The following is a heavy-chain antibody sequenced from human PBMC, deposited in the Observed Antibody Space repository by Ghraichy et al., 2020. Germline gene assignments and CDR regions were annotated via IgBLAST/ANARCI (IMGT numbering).Heavy chain of an antibody. D-gene: IGHD2-2*01. Sequence: GESLNISCAASGFTFSNAWMSWVRQAPGKGLEWVGRIKSKTDGGTTDYAAPVKGRFTISRDDSKNTLYLQMNSLKTEDTAVYYCTTRRDCSSTSCYVYYYYCMDVWGQGTTVTVSS. CDR2: IKSKTDGGTT. J-gene: IGHJ6*02. CDR1: GFTFSNAW. V-gene: IGHV3-15*01. CDR3: TTRRDCSSTSCYVYYYYCMDV.